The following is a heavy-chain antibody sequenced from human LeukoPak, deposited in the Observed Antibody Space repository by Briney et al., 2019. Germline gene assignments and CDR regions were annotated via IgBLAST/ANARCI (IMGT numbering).Heavy chain of an antibody. CDR2: ICGGGTNT. Sequence: GGSLRLSCAASGFTSANYAMTWVRQAPGQGPEWVSSICGGGTNTFYADSVEGRFTISRDDSKNMLYLQMNGLRADDSAIYYCAKGWSASCYSGGGTWGRGTLVTVSS. D-gene: IGHD2-2*02. V-gene: IGHV3-23*01. CDR3: AKGWSASCYSGGGT. CDR1: GFTSANYA. J-gene: IGHJ5*02.